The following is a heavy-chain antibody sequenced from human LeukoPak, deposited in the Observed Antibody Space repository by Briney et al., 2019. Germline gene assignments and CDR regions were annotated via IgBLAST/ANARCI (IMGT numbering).Heavy chain of an antibody. D-gene: IGHD6-25*01. J-gene: IGHJ6*03. Sequence: SETLSLTCTVSGGSISSSSYYWGWIRQPPGKGLEWIGSIYYSGSTYYNPSLKSRVTISVDTSKNQFSLKLSSVTAADTAVYYCARSAGLAYYYYYMDVWGKGTTVTISS. CDR1: GGSISSSSYY. CDR3: ARSAGLAYYYYYMDV. V-gene: IGHV4-39*07. CDR2: IYYSGST.